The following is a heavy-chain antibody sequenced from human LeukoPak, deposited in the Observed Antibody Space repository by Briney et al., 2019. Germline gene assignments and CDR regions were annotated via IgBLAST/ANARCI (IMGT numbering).Heavy chain of an antibody. CDR2: INWNGDST. CDR1: GFTFDDYG. J-gene: IGHJ5*02. CDR3: ARDVQLERGVAFDP. Sequence: GGSLRLSCAASGFTFDDYGMSWVRQAPGKGLEWVSGINWNGDSTGYADSVKGRFTISRDNAKNSLYLQMNSLRAEDTAVYYCARDVQLERGVAFDPWGQGTLVTVSS. V-gene: IGHV3-20*04. D-gene: IGHD1-1*01.